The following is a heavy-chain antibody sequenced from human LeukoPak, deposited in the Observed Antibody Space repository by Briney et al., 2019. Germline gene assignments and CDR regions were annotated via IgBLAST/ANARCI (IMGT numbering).Heavy chain of an antibody. CDR1: GGSISGSSYY. D-gene: IGHD4-11*01. J-gene: IGHJ6*03. CDR2: IYYSGST. CDR3: ARGYSNYVQSYYYYMDV. V-gene: IGHV4-39*07. Sequence: SETLSLTCTVSGGSISGSSYYWGWIRQPPGKGLKWIGSIYYSGSTYYNPSLKSRVTISVDTSKNQFSLKLSSVTAADTAVYYCARGYSNYVQSYYYYMDVWGKGTTVTVSS.